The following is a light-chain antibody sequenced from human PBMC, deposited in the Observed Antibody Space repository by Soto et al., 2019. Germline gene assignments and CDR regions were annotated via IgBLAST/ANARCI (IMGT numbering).Light chain of an antibody. CDR2: DAS. J-gene: IGKJ4*01. CDR3: QQYDNLPV. V-gene: IGKV1-33*01. Sequence: DIQMTQSPSSLSASVGDRVTITCQASQDISNYLNWYQQKPGKAPKLLIYDASNLETGVPSRFSGSGSGTDFTFTISSLQPEDIATYYCQQYDNLPVFGGGTKVDI. CDR1: QDISNY.